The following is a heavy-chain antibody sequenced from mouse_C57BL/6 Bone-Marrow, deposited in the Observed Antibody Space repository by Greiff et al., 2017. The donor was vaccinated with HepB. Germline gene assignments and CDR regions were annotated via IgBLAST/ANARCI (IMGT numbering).Heavy chain of an antibody. CDR3: ARRASLLSWFAY. CDR2: LDPSDSYI. J-gene: IGHJ3*01. Sequence: VQLQQSGAEFVKPGASVKLSCKASGYTFTSYWMQWVKQRPGQGLEWIGELDPSDSYINYNQKFKGKATLTVDTSSSTAYMHLSSLTSEDSAVYYSARRASLLSWFAYWGQGTLVTVSA. CDR1: GYTFTSYW. V-gene: IGHV1-50*01. D-gene: IGHD1-1*01.